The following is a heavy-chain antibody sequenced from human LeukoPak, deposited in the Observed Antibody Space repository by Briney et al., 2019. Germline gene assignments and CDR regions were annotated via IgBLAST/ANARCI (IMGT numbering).Heavy chain of an antibody. CDR1: GGSISSYY. J-gene: IGHJ4*02. D-gene: IGHD3-16*01. V-gene: IGHV4-59*01. Sequence: PSETLSLTCTVSGGSISSYYWSWIRQPPGKGLEWIGYIYYSGSTNYNPSLKSRVTISVDTSKNQFSLKLSSVTAADTAAYYCARGYGLAPAPGNYWGQGTLVTVSS. CDR3: ARGYGLAPAPGNY. CDR2: IYYSGST.